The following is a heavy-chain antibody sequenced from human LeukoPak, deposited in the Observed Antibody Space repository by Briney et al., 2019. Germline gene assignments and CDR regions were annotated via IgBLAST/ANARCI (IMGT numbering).Heavy chain of an antibody. D-gene: IGHD6-13*01. CDR3: ARAYSSSWYFNWFDP. CDR1: GGSISSSSYY. J-gene: IGHJ5*02. V-gene: IGHV4-39*01. CDR2: IYYSGST. Sequence: PSETLSLTCTVSGGSISSSSYYWGWIRQPPGKGLEWIGSIYYSGSTYYNPSLKSRVTMSVDTSKNQFSLKLSSVTAADTAVYYCARAYSSSWYFNWFDPWGQGTLVTVSS.